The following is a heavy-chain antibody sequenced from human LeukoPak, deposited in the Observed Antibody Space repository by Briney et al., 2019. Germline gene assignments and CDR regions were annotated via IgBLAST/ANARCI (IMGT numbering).Heavy chain of an antibody. V-gene: IGHV3-21*01. CDR2: ISKRGSHT. J-gene: IGHJ4*02. Sequence: GGSLRLSCAASGFTFSSYSMGWVRQAPGKGLEWVSFISKRGSHTYYAESMQGRFTLSRDNAKDSLYLQVNSLRGEDTAVYYCARRYDYGDFYYFDYWGQGALVTVSS. D-gene: IGHD4-17*01. CDR1: GFTFSSYS. CDR3: ARRYDYGDFYYFDY.